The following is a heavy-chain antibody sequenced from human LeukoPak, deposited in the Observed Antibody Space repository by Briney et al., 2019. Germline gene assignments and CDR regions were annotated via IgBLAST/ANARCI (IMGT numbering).Heavy chain of an antibody. V-gene: IGHV4-59*01. Sequence: SETLSLTCTVSGGSIRTYDWSWIRQPPRKGLEWIGHIYYSGSTKYNPSLKSRVTMSVDASKNQFSLKLTSVTAADTAVYYCVRVSCSGGTCLSPDWGPGTLVTVSS. D-gene: IGHD2-15*01. CDR3: VRVSCSGGTCLSPD. CDR1: GGSIRTYD. CDR2: IYYSGST. J-gene: IGHJ1*01.